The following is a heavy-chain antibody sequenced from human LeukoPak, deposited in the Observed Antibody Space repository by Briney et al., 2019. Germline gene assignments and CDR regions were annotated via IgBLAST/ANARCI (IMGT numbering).Heavy chain of an antibody. V-gene: IGHV4-31*03. D-gene: IGHD6-13*01. J-gene: IGHJ3*02. CDR2: IYYSGST. CDR3: ARDLAAAGTSGAFDI. CDR1: GGSISSGGYY. Sequence: SQTLSLTCTVSGGSISSGGYYWSWIRQHPGKGLEWIGYIYYSGSTYYNPSLKSRVTISVDTSKNQFSLKLSSVTAADTAVYYCARDLAAAGTSGAFDIWGQGTMVTVSS.